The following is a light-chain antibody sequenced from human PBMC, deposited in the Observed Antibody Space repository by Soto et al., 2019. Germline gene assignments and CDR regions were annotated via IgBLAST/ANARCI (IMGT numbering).Light chain of an antibody. Sequence: QSVLTQPASVSGSPGQSITISCTGTSSDVGAYVYVSWYQHHPGKAPKLIIYEVSNRPSGVSNRFSGSKSGNTASLTISGLQAEYEADYYCSSYTSRSTLYVFGIGTKVTVL. V-gene: IGLV2-14*01. CDR3: SSYTSRSTLYV. J-gene: IGLJ1*01. CDR2: EVS. CDR1: SSDVGAYVY.